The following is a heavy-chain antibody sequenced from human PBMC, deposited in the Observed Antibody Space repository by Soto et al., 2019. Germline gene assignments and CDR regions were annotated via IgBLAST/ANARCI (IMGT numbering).Heavy chain of an antibody. V-gene: IGHV1-58*02. Sequence: SVKVSCKASGFTFTSSAMQWVRQARGQRLEWIGWIVVGSGTTYYADSVKGRFTISRDNSKNTLYLQMNSLRADDTAVYYCARDGAGIASSWTFDIWGQGTMVTVSS. J-gene: IGHJ3*02. CDR3: ARDGAGIASSWTFDI. CDR1: GFTFTSSA. D-gene: IGHD6-13*01. CDR2: IVVGSGTT.